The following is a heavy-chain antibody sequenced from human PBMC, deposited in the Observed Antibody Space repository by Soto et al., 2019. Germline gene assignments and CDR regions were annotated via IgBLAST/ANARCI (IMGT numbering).Heavy chain of an antibody. CDR2: ISAYNGNT. V-gene: IGHV1-18*01. Sequence: ASVKVSCKASGYTFTSYGISWVRQAPGQGLEWMGWISAYNGNTNYAQKLQGRVTMTTDTSTSTAYMELRSLRSDDTAVYYCARGVYDFWSGPTKYYFDDWGQGTLVTVSS. CDR3: ARGVYDFWSGPTKYYFDD. CDR1: GYTFTSYG. D-gene: IGHD3-3*01. J-gene: IGHJ4*02.